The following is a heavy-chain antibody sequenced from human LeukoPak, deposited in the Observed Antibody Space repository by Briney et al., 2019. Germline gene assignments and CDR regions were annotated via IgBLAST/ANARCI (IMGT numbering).Heavy chain of an antibody. D-gene: IGHD3-22*01. V-gene: IGHV3-66*01. Sequence: GGSLRLSCAASGFTVSSNYMSWVRQAPGKGLEWVSVIYSGGSTYYADSVKGRFTISRDNAKNTLYLQMNSLRAEAPAVYSCPRAQHFRAYDSSGYYPYWAQGPLVTVSS. CDR2: IYSGGST. J-gene: IGHJ4*02. CDR3: PRAQHFRAYDSSGYYPY. CDR1: GFTVSSNY.